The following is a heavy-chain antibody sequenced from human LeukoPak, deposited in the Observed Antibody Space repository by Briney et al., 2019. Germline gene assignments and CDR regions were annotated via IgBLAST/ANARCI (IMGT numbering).Heavy chain of an antibody. V-gene: IGHV4-30-4*01. J-gene: IGHJ4*02. CDR2: IYYSGST. Sequence: PSQTLSLTCTVSGGSISSGDYYWSWIRQPPGKGLEWIGYIYYSGSTYYNPSLKSRVTISVDTSKNQFSPKLSSVTAADTAVYYCARVGGYGSGSWGEYFDYWGQGNLVTVSS. CDR1: GGSISSGDYY. CDR3: ARVGGYGSGSWGEYFDY. D-gene: IGHD3-10*01.